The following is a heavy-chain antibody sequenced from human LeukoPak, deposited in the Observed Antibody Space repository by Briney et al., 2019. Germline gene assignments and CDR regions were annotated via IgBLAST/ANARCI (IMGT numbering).Heavy chain of an antibody. CDR1: GFTFSSYA. V-gene: IGHV3-30-3*01. Sequence: AGGSLKLSCAASGFTFSSYAMHWVRQAPGKGLEWVAVISYDGSNKYYADSVKGRFTISRDNSKNTLHLQMNSLRAEDTAVYYCARDSWVMVRGEPGNWFDPWGQGTLVTVSS. J-gene: IGHJ5*02. CDR2: ISYDGSNK. CDR3: ARDSWVMVRGEPGNWFDP. D-gene: IGHD3-10*01.